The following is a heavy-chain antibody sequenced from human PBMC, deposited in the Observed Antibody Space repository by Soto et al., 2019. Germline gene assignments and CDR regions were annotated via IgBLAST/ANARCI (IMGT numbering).Heavy chain of an antibody. J-gene: IGHJ6*02. CDR2: ISGSGGST. V-gene: IGHV3-23*01. CDR3: AKDRGSGTHHWNRKYYYYYGMDV. CDR1: GFTFSSYA. D-gene: IGHD1-7*01. Sequence: GGSLRLSCAASGFTFSSYAMSWVRQAPGKGLEWVSAISGSGGSTYYADSVKGRFTISGENSKNTLYLQMNSLRAEDTAVYYCAKDRGSGTHHWNRKYYYYYGMDVWGQGTTVTVSS.